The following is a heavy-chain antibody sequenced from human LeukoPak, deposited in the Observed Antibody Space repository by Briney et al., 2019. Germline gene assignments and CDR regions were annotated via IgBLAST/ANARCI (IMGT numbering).Heavy chain of an antibody. Sequence: GGSLRLSCATSGLTFTNAWMSWVRQAPGKGLEWVAVISYDGSNKYYADSVKGRFTISRDNSKNTLYLQMNSLRAEDTAVYYCARAIGYYFDYWGQGTLVTVSS. D-gene: IGHD2-15*01. V-gene: IGHV3-30-3*01. CDR1: GLTFTNAW. J-gene: IGHJ4*02. CDR2: ISYDGSNK. CDR3: ARAIGYYFDY.